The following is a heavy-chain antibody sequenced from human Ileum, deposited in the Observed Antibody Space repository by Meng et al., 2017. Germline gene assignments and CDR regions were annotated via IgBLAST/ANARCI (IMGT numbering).Heavy chain of an antibody. J-gene: IGHJ5*02. CDR2: ISGGGANT. D-gene: IGHD4-17*01. CDR3: AKCGTTVTTSESS. CDR1: GFTFSNYD. V-gene: IGHV3-23*01. Sequence: GESLKISCAASGFTFSNYDMSWVRQAPGKGLEWVSGISGGGANTYYADFVKGRFTISREISKKTVYLQMNSLRAEDTAIYYCAKCGTTVTTSESSWGQGTLVTVSS.